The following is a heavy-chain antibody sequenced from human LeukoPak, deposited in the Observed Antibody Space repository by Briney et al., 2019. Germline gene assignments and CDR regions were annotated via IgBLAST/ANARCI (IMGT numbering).Heavy chain of an antibody. CDR3: TRVTYYYDGSGRGYFDC. V-gene: IGHV4-59*08. Sequence: SETLSLTCTISDGSVSDYYWSWIRQSPGKGLEWIGYIYHTGSTSYSPSLKSRVTISADTSQNQFSLKLSPVTAADTAVYYCTRVTYYYDGSGRGYFDCWGQGTLVTVSS. J-gene: IGHJ4*02. D-gene: IGHD3-22*01. CDR1: DGSVSDYY. CDR2: IYHTGST.